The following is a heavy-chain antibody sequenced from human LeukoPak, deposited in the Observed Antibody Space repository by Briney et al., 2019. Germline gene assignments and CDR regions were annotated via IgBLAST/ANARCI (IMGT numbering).Heavy chain of an antibody. CDR2: ISSSSSYI. V-gene: IGHV3-21*01. Sequence: PGGSLRLSCAASGFTFSSYSMNWVRQAPGKGLEWVSSISSSSSYIYYADSVKGRFTISRDNAKNSLYLQMNSLRAEDTAVYYCARAMIVGNRAFDIWGQGTMVTVSS. CDR3: ARAMIVGNRAFDI. D-gene: IGHD3-22*01. J-gene: IGHJ3*02. CDR1: GFTFSSYS.